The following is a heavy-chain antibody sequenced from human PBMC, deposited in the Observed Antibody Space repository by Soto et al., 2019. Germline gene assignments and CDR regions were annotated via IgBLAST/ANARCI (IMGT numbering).Heavy chain of an antibody. D-gene: IGHD2-2*02. V-gene: IGHV4-31*03. Sequence: PSETLSLTCTVSGGSISSHTLYWSWIRQVPGKGLEWIGNIYHRGTTYYNPSLESRVTISVDKSKNQFSLKLSSVTAADTAVYYCARKGTCSSTSCYIGWFDPWGQGTLVTVSS. CDR3: ARKGTCSSTSCYIGWFDP. J-gene: IGHJ5*02. CDR2: IYHRGTT. CDR1: GGSISSHTLY.